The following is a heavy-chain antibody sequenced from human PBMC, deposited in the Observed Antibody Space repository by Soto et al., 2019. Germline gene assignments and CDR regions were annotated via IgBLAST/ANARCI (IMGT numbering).Heavy chain of an antibody. D-gene: IGHD6-6*01. Sequence: WETLSLTCPVSGCSISRYYRNWIRQPPGKGLEWIGYIYYSGSTNYNPSLKSRVTISVDTSKNQFSLKLSSVTAADTAVYYCVTQCRRGSSSSAYYYMDVWGKGTTVTAP. V-gene: IGHV4-59*08. CDR3: VTQCRRGSSSSAYYYMDV. J-gene: IGHJ6*03. CDR1: GCSISRYY. CDR2: IYYSGST.